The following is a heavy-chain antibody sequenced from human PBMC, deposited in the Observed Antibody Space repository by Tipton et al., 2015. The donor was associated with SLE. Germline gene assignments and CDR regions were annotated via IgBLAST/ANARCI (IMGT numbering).Heavy chain of an antibody. CDR1: GGSISSSSYY. CDR2: ISYSGST. Sequence: TLSLTCTVSGGSISSSSYYWGWIRQPPGKGLEWIGSISYSGSTYYNPSLKSRVTISVDTSKNQFSLKLSSVTAADTAVYYCAREVGGPYYDFWSGYPDIWGQGTMVTVSS. J-gene: IGHJ3*02. CDR3: AREVGGPYYDFWSGYPDI. D-gene: IGHD3-3*01. V-gene: IGHV4-39*07.